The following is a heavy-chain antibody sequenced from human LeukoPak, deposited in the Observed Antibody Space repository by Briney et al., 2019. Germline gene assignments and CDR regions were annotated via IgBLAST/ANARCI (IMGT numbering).Heavy chain of an antibody. CDR1: GGSFSGYY. CDR2: MYYSGST. Sequence: PSETLSLTCAVYGGSFSGYYWAWIRQPPGKNLEWIASMYYSGSTYYNPSLKSRVSISVDTSKNQLSLKLSSVTAADTAVYHCARSGRKGFDYWGQGTLVTVSS. D-gene: IGHD1-14*01. J-gene: IGHJ4*02. V-gene: IGHV4-34*01. CDR3: ARSGRKGFDY.